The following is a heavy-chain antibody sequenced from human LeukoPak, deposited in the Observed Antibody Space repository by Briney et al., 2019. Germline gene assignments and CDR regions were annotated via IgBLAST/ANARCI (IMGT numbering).Heavy chain of an antibody. D-gene: IGHD3-16*01. V-gene: IGHV3-30-3*01. Sequence: GGSLRLSCAASGFTFSSYAMHWVRQAPGKGLEWVAVISYDGSNKYYADSVKGRFTISRDNSKNTLYLQMNILRAEDTAVYYCAKDGDYGMDVWGQGTTVTVSS. CDR2: ISYDGSNK. CDR3: AKDGDYGMDV. CDR1: GFTFSSYA. J-gene: IGHJ6*02.